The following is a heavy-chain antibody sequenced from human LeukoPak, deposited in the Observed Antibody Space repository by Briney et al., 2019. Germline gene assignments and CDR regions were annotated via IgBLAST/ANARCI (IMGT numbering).Heavy chain of an antibody. V-gene: IGHV1-2*02. CDR1: GYTFTGYD. D-gene: IGHD3-9*01. CDR2: ISPNSGDT. J-gene: IGHJ4*02. Sequence: GASVKVSCKASGYTFTGYDMHWVRQAPGQGLEWMGWISPNSGDTNYAQKFQGRVTMTRDTSISTAYMELSRLRSDDTAVYYCARDITYYVILGPLNWGEGTLVTVSS. CDR3: ARDITYYVILGPLN.